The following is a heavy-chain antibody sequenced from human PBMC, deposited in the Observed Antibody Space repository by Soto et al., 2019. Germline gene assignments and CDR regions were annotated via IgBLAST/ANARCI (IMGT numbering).Heavy chain of an antibody. J-gene: IGHJ4*02. CDR3: ARDYYDSSGYYYNFDY. V-gene: IGHV3-33*01. CDR2: IWYDGSNK. Sequence: GGSLRLSCAASGFTFSSYGMHWVRQAPGKGLEWVAVIWYDGSNKYYADSVKGRFTISRDNSKNTLYLQMNSLRAEDTAVYYCARDYYDSSGYYYNFDYWGQGTLVTVSS. D-gene: IGHD3-22*01. CDR1: GFTFSSYG.